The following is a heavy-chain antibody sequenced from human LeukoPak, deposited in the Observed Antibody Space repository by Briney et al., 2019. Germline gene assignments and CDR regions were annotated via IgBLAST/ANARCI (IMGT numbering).Heavy chain of an antibody. J-gene: IGHJ6*02. D-gene: IGHD3-10*01. CDR3: ARTRGYYYYYGMDV. Sequence: GASVKVSCKVSGYTFTSYGISWVRQAPGQGLEWMGWISAYNGNTNYAQKLQGRVTMTTDTSTSTAYMELRSLRSDDTAVYYCARTRGYYYYYGMDVWGQGTTVTVSS. V-gene: IGHV1-18*01. CDR2: ISAYNGNT. CDR1: GYTFTSYG.